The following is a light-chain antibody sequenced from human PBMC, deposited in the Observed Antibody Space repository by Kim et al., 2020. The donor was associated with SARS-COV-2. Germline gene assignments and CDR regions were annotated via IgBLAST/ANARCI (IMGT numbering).Light chain of an antibody. CDR2: EGS. Sequence: QSALTQPASVSGSPGQSITISCTGTSSDVVSYNLVSWYQQHPGKAPKLMIYEGSKRPSGVSNRFSGSKSGNTASLTISGLQAVDEADYYCCSYAGSSTVVFGGGTRLTVL. J-gene: IGLJ2*01. CDR3: CSYAGSSTVV. V-gene: IGLV2-23*01. CDR1: SSDVVSYNL.